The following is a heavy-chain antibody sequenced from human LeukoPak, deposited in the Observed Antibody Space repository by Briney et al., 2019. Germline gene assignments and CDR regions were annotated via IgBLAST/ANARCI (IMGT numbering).Heavy chain of an antibody. J-gene: IGHJ4*02. CDR3: ARVSSGEYTFTSFKY. CDR1: GFTFSSYV. D-gene: IGHD3-10*01. Sequence: GRSLRLSCAASGFTFSSYVMHWVRQAPGKGLEWEAVIAYDGSTTYYADSVKGRFTISRDNSKNTLYLQLNSLRSEDTAVYYCARVSSGEYTFTSFKYWGQGTLVTVSS. CDR2: IAYDGSTT. V-gene: IGHV3-30-3*01.